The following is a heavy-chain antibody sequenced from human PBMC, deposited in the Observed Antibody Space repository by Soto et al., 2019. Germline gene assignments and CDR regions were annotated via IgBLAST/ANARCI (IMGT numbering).Heavy chain of an antibody. D-gene: IGHD6-13*01. CDR3: ARDPVGSSSWSFDY. Sequence: QVQLVQSGAEVKKPGSSVKVSCKASGGTFSSYTISWVRQAPGQGLEWMGRIIPILGIANYAQKFQGRVTXXAXKXXSTAYMELSSLRSEDTAVYYCARDPVGSSSWSFDYWGQGTLVTVSS. J-gene: IGHJ4*02. CDR2: IIPILGIA. V-gene: IGHV1-69*08. CDR1: GGTFSSYT.